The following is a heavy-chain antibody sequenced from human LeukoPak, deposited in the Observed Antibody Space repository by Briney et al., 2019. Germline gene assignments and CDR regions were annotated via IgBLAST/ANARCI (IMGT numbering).Heavy chain of an antibody. J-gene: IGHJ6*02. V-gene: IGHV3-21*01. CDR3: ARDLSSGKQVYGMDV. CDR1: GFTFSSYS. D-gene: IGHD6-19*01. CDR2: ISSSSSYI. Sequence: GGSLRLSCAASGFTFSSYSMNWVRQAPGKGLEWVSSISSSSSYIYYADSVKGRFTISRDNAKNSLYLRMNSLRAEDTAVYYCARDLSSGKQVYGMDVWGQGTTVTVSS.